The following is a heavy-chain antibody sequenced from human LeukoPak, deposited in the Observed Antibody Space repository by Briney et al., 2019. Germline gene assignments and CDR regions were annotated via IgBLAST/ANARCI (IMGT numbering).Heavy chain of an antibody. J-gene: IGHJ3*02. Sequence: GGSLRLSCVASGFTFSRHDMNWVRQAPGKGLEWVAVISYDGSNKYYADSVKGRFTISRDNSKNTLYLQMNSLRTEDTAVYYCAKGVSSSWSNDAFDIWGQGAMVTVSS. CDR3: AKGVSSSWSNDAFDI. V-gene: IGHV3-30*18. CDR1: GFTFSRHD. CDR2: ISYDGSNK. D-gene: IGHD6-13*01.